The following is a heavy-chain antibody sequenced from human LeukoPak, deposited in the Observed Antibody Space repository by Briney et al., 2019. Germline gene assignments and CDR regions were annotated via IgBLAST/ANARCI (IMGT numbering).Heavy chain of an antibody. D-gene: IGHD2-2*01. CDR1: GFSFSDYS. V-gene: IGHV3-23*01. J-gene: IGHJ6*02. Sequence: GGSLRLSCAAPGFSFSDYSMSWVRQAPGKGLEWVAGLGRSSKTYYADSVKGRFSISRDNSKDTVYLQMNSLRDEDTAIYYCVKDRPCDTCMPMDAWGQGTTVTVSS. CDR2: LGRSSKT. CDR3: VKDRPCDTCMPMDA.